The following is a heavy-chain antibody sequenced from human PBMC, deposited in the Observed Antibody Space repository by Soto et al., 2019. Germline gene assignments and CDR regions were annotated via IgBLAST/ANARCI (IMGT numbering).Heavy chain of an antibody. CDR2: IIPIFGTA. J-gene: IGHJ6*02. CDR1: GGTFSSYA. V-gene: IGHV1-69*06. D-gene: IGHD2-15*01. Sequence: FSVQVSCTASGGTFSSYAISWVRQAPGQGLEWMGGIIPIFGTANYAQKFQGRVTITADKSTSTAYTELSSLRSEDTAVYYCAKIGYCSGGSGQYYYYYGMAVWGQGATV. CDR3: AKIGYCSGGSGQYYYYYGMAV.